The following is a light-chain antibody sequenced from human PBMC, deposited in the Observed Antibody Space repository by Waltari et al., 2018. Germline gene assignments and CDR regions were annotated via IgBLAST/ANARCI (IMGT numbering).Light chain of an antibody. CDR3: QQYYSTPWT. CDR1: QSVLYSSNHKNY. Sequence: DIVMTQSPDSLAVYLGERATINCKSSQSVLYSSNHKNYLAWYQQKPGQPPKLLIYWASTRESGVPDRFSGSGSGTDFTLTISSLQAEDVAVYYCQQYYSTPWTFGQGTKVEIK. CDR2: WAS. V-gene: IGKV4-1*01. J-gene: IGKJ1*01.